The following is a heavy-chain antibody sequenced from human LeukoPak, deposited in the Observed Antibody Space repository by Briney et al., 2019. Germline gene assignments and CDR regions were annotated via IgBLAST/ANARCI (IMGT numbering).Heavy chain of an antibody. CDR3: AKAALVLDSSGYYFDF. CDR1: GFTFTNSA. J-gene: IGHJ4*02. Sequence: GGSLRLSCAASGFTFTNSAMNWVRQAPGKGLEWVSSINDVASHIYYADSVKGRFTISRDNVRNFLYLHMNSLRSEDTAFYFCAKAALVLDSSGYYFDFWGQGTLVTVSS. CDR2: INDVASHI. D-gene: IGHD3-22*01. V-gene: IGHV3-21*04.